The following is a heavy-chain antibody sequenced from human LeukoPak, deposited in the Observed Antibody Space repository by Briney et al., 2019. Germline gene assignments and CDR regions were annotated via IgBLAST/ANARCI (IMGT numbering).Heavy chain of an antibody. J-gene: IGHJ4*02. CDR2: INHSGST. V-gene: IGHV4-34*01. CDR3: ARGLSGTPNYFDY. Sequence: SETLSLTCAIYGGSFSGYYWNWISQPPGKGLEWIGEINHSGSTNYNPSLKSRVTISVDTSKNQFSLRLSSVTAADTAVYYCARGLSGTPNYFDYWGQGTLVTVSS. D-gene: IGHD1-26*01. CDR1: GGSFSGYY.